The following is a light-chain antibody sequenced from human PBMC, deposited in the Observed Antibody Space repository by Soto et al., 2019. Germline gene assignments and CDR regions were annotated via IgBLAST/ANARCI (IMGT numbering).Light chain of an antibody. J-gene: IGKJ2*01. CDR1: QSVSSY. Sequence: EIVLTQSPATLSLSPGERATLSCRASQSVSSYLAWYQQKPGQAPRLLIYDASNRATGIPARFSGSGSGTVFTLTSSILDPEDFAVYYCQQRSTLYTFGQGTKLEIK. CDR3: QQRSTLYT. CDR2: DAS. V-gene: IGKV3-11*01.